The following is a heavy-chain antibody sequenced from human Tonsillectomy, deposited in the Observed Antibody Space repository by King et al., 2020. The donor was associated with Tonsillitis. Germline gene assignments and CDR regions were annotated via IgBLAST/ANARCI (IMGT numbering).Heavy chain of an antibody. CDR2: ISYDGSTK. Sequence: VQLVESGGGVVQPGRFLRLSCAASGFTFSSYPMHWVRQAPGKGLEWVAVISYDGSTKYYADSVKGRFTISRDSSKNTLFLQMSSLRAEDTAVYYCARESLASDYSSSRYEPFDYWGQGTLVTVSS. CDR3: ARESLASDYSSSRYEPFDY. CDR1: GFTFSSYP. D-gene: IGHD6-13*01. V-gene: IGHV3-30*04. J-gene: IGHJ4*02.